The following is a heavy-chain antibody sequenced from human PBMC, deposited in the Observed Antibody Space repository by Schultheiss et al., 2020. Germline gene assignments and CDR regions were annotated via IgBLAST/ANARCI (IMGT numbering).Heavy chain of an antibody. CDR2: IYYSGST. Sequence: SETLSLTCTVSGGSISSGGYYWSWIRQHPGKGLEWIGYIYYSGSTYYNPSLKSRVTISVDTSKNQFSLKLRSVTAADTAVYYCAREERDGSGCDWGQGTLVTVSS. J-gene: IGHJ4*02. V-gene: IGHV4-31*03. D-gene: IGHD3-10*01. CDR1: GGSISSGGYY. CDR3: AREERDGSGCD.